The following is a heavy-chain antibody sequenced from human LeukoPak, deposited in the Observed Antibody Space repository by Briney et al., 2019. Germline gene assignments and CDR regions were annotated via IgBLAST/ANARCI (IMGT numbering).Heavy chain of an antibody. Sequence: PGGSLRLSCATSGFTFSSYAMIWVRQAPGKGLEWVSTISGDGGSTYYADSVKGRFTISRDNSKNTLYLQMNSLRAEDTAVYYCAKSYGSGTLYNRNDYYGMDVWGQGTTVTVSS. CDR2: ISGDGGST. CDR3: AKSYGSGTLYNRNDYYGMDV. D-gene: IGHD3-10*01. CDR1: GFTFSSYA. J-gene: IGHJ6*02. V-gene: IGHV3-23*01.